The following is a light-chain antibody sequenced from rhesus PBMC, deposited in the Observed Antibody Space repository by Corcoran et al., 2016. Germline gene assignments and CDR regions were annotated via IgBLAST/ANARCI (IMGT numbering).Light chain of an antibody. Sequence: EIVMTQSPATLSLSPGERATLSCRASQSVGSSLAWYQQKPGQVPRLLNYGASSRATGIPDRFSGSGSGIDFTLTISSLEPEDVAVYYCLQLSNWPRTFGQGTKVEIK. J-gene: IGKJ1*01. CDR2: GAS. CDR1: QSVGSS. V-gene: IGKV3-24*04. CDR3: LQLSNWPRT.